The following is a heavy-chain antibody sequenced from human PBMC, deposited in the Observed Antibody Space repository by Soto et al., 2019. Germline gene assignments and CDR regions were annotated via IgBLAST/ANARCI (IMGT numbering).Heavy chain of an antibody. CDR3: ATTIARYSNYDLDY. CDR2: FDPEDGET. CDR1: GYTLTELS. Sequence: GASVKVSCKVSGYTLTELSMHWVRQAPGKGLEWMGGFDPEDGETIYAQKFQGRVTMTEDTSTDTAYMELSSLRSEDTAVYYCATTIARYSNYDLDYWGQGTLVPVSS. V-gene: IGHV1-24*01. D-gene: IGHD4-4*01. J-gene: IGHJ4*02.